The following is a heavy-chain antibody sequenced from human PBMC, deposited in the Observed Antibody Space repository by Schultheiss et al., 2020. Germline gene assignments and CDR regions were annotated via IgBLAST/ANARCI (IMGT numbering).Heavy chain of an antibody. CDR2: INPNSGGT. J-gene: IGHJ6*02. CDR1: GYTFTSYG. CDR3: TTYKVVRGSTRPDYYYYYGMDV. V-gene: IGHV1-2*02. D-gene: IGHD3-10*01. Sequence: ASVKVSCKASGYTFTSYGISWVRQAPGQGLEWMGWINPNSGGTNYAQKFQGRVTMTRDTSISTAYMELSRLRSDDTAVYYCTTYKVVRGSTRPDYYYYYGMDVWGQGTTVTVSS.